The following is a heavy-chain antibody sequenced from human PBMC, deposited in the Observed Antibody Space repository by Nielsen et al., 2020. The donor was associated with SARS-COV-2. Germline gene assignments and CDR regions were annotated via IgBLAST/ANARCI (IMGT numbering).Heavy chain of an antibody. CDR2: IYYSGST. J-gene: IGHJ4*02. Sequence: SETLSLTCTVSGGSISSGGYYWSWIRQHPGKGLEWIGYIYYSGSTYYNPSLKSRVTISVDTSMNQFSLKLSSMTAADTAVYYCARSPSPRYSSWYYFDYWGQGTLVTVSS. CDR3: ARSPSPRYSSWYYFDY. V-gene: IGHV4-31*03. CDR1: GGSISSGGYY. D-gene: IGHD6-13*01.